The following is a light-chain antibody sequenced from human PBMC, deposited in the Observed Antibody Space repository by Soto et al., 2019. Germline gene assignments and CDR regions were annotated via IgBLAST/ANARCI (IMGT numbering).Light chain of an antibody. Sequence: QSVLTQPPSVSAAPGQKVTISCSGSSSNIGNNYVSWYQQLPGTAPKLLNFGTTSRPSRHSGSRSGSSASLAITGLQADDEADYYCQSYDSGLRVSIFGGGTKLTVL. CDR3: QSYDSGLRVSI. CDR1: SSNIGNNYV. V-gene: IGLV1-40*01. J-gene: IGLJ2*01. CDR2: GTT.